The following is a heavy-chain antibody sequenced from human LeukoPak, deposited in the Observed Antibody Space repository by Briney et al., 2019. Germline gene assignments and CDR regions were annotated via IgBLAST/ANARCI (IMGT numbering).Heavy chain of an antibody. J-gene: IGHJ4*02. Sequence: SETLSLTCAVSGGSVSDTTYYWGWIRPPPGKGLEWIGNAYYSGSPYYNPSLRSRVTLSVDTSKNQFALKMSSTTAADTAVYSCARLRKGQYFDYIFDFWGQGSLVTVSS. CDR3: ARLRKGQYFDYIFDF. D-gene: IGHD3-9*01. V-gene: IGHV4-39*01. CDR1: GGSVSDTTYY. CDR2: AYYSGSP.